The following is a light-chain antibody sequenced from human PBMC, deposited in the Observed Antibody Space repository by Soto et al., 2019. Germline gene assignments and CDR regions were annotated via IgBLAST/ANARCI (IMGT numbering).Light chain of an antibody. CDR2: GAS. CDR1: QSVSSNY. J-gene: IGKJ1*01. Sequence: TQSPGTLSSSPGERATLSCRASQSVSSNYLAWYQQKPGQAPSLLIYGASSRATGIPDRFSGSGSGTDFTLTIDRLQSEEFAVYFCQQYGDLPWTFGQGTKWIS. V-gene: IGKV3-20*01. CDR3: QQYGDLPWT.